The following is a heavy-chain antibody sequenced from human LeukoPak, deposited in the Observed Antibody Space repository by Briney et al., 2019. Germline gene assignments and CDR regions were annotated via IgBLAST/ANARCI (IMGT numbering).Heavy chain of an antibody. CDR3: TRVGYIDEGIDY. V-gene: IGHV3-7*04. Sequence: GGSLRLSCAASGFTFSSSAMTWVRQAPGKGLEWVANIKQDGSKKSYVDSVKGRFTISRDNAKNSLYLQMNSLRAEDTAIYYCTRVGYIDEGIDYWGQGTLVTVSS. D-gene: IGHD5-24*01. CDR1: GFTFSSSA. J-gene: IGHJ4*02. CDR2: IKQDGSKK.